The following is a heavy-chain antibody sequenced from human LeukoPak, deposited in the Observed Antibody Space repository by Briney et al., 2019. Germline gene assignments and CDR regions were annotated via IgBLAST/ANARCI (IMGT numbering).Heavy chain of an antibody. D-gene: IGHD3-10*01. CDR3: ARVFTMVRGPPNFDY. CDR1: GYTFTSYD. Sequence: GASVTVSFKASGYTFTSYDINWVRQATGQGLEWMGWMNPNSGNTGYAQKFQGRVTMTRNTSISTAYMELSSLRSEDTAVYYCARVFTMVRGPPNFDYWGQGTLVTVSS. J-gene: IGHJ4*02. CDR2: MNPNSGNT. V-gene: IGHV1-8*01.